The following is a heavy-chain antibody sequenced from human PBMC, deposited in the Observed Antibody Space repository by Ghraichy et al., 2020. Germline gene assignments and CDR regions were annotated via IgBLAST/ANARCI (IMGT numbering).Heavy chain of an antibody. Sequence: GESLNISCAASGFTFSSYSMNWVRQAPGKGLEWVSYISSSSSTIYYADSVKGRFTISRDNAKNSLYLQMNSLRAEDTAVYYCASQIDIVVVPAAPIIAGYYYYGMDVWGQGTTVTVSS. D-gene: IGHD2-2*01. V-gene: IGHV3-48*01. CDR1: GFTFSSYS. CDR3: ASQIDIVVVPAAPIIAGYYYYGMDV. CDR2: ISSSSSTI. J-gene: IGHJ6*02.